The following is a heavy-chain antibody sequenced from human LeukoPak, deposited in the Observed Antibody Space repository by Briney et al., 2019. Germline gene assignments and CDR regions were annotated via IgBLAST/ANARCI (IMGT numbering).Heavy chain of an antibody. J-gene: IGHJ4*02. CDR1: GFTFSSYA. V-gene: IGHV3-30-3*01. CDR2: ISYDGSNK. CDR3: ARDVVSAYFDY. Sequence: GRSLRLSFAASGFTFSSYAMHWVRLAPGKGLEWVAVISYDGSNKYYADSVKGRFTISRDNSKNTLYLQMNSLRAEDTTVYYCARDVVSAYFDYSGQGTLVTVSS. D-gene: IGHD2-21*02.